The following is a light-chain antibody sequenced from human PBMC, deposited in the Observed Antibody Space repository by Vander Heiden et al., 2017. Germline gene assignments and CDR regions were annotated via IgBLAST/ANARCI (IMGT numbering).Light chain of an antibody. V-gene: IGKV1-33*01. J-gene: IGKJ3*01. CDR3: QQYYNPPLT. CDR2: DAS. CDR1: QDISNY. Sequence: DIQMPQSPSSLSASVGDRVTITCQASQDISNYLNWYQQKPGKAPKLLIYDASNLERGVPSRFSGSGSGTDFTFTISSLQPEDIATYYCQQYYNPPLTFGHGTKVDIK.